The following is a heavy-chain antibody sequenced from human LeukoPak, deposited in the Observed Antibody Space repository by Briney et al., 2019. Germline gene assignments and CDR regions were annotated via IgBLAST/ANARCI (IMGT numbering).Heavy chain of an antibody. V-gene: IGHV4-39*07. CDR3: ARVGDGYNYPFGYYFDY. D-gene: IGHD5-24*01. CDR2: INHSGST. CDR1: GGSMTSNNYY. Sequence: SETLSLTCTVSGGSMTSNNYYWSWIRQPPGKGLEWIGEINHSGSTNYNPSLKSRVTISVDTSKNQFSLKLSSVTAADTAVYYCARVGDGYNYPFGYYFDYWGQGTLVTVSS. J-gene: IGHJ4*02.